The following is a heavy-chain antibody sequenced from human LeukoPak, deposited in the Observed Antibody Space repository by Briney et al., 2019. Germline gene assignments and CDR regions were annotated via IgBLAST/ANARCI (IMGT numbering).Heavy chain of an antibody. V-gene: IGHV3-23*01. D-gene: IGHD2-8*02. J-gene: IGHJ5*02. Sequence: PGGSLRLSCAASGFTFSSYAMSRVRQAPGKGLEWVSAISGSGGSTYYADSVKGRFTISRDNSKNTLYLQMNSLRAEDTAVYYCAKDPLVGVRLWSSNWFDPWGQGTLVTVSS. CDR2: ISGSGGST. CDR3: AKDPLVGVRLWSSNWFDP. CDR1: GFTFSSYA.